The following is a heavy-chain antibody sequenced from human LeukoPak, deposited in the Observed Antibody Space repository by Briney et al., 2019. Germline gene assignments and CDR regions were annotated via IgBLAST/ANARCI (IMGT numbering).Heavy chain of an antibody. CDR1: GDSVSSGSYY. J-gene: IGHJ6*04. V-gene: IGHV4-61*01. CDR3: ARGLGLDYGMDV. Sequence: KSSQTLSLTCTVSGDSVSSGSYYWSWIRQPPGKGLEWIGYIYYSGSTNYNLSLKSRVTIAVDTSKNQFSLKLSSVTAADTAVYYCARGLGLDYGMDVWGKGTTVTVSS. CDR2: IYYSGST. D-gene: IGHD7-27*01.